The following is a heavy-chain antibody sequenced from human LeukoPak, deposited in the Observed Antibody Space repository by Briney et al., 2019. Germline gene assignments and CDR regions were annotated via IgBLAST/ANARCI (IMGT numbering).Heavy chain of an antibody. D-gene: IGHD3-10*01. Sequence: ASVKVSCKASGYTFTGYYMHWVRQAPGQELEWMGWINPNNGGTNHAQKFQGRVTMTRDTPISTAYMELSRLRSDDTAVYYCARDRPLDADDYYGFYFFDYWGQGTLVTVSS. CDR1: GYTFTGYY. CDR3: ARDRPLDADDYYGFYFFDY. J-gene: IGHJ4*02. CDR2: INPNNGGT. V-gene: IGHV1-2*02.